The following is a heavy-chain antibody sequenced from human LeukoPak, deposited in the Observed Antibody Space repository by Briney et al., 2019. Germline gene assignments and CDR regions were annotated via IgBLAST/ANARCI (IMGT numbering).Heavy chain of an antibody. J-gene: IGHJ4*02. V-gene: IGHV4-30-2*01. D-gene: IGHD1-14*01. CDR3: ARAGLRGDFDY. CDR2: IYHSGST. CDR1: GGSISSGGYS. Sequence: PSETLSLTCAVSGGSISSGGYSWSWIRLPPGKGLEWIGYIYHSGSTSYNPSLKSRVTISIDRSENQFSLKLNSVTAADTAVYYCARAGLRGDFDYWGQGTLVTVSS.